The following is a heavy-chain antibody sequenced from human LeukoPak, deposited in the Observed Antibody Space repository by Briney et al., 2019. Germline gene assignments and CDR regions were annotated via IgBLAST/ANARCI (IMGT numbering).Heavy chain of an antibody. D-gene: IGHD1-20*01. CDR3: AGITAAFDF. CDR1: GFNFNHAT. Sequence: GGSLRLSCAASGFNFNHATMAWVRQAPGKGLEWVGRIKSQTEGETTDYAAPVKGRFTISRDDSKNTLYLQMNSLKTEDTAVYYCAGITAAFDFWGQGTLVTVSS. CDR2: IKSQTEGETT. J-gene: IGHJ4*02. V-gene: IGHV3-15*01.